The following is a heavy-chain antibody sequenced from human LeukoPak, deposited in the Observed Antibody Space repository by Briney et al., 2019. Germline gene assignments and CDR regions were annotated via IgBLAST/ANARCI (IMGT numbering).Heavy chain of an antibody. CDR2: IYYSGST. CDR3: ARVGIAVAGTFFFNWFDP. V-gene: IGHV4-39*07. D-gene: IGHD6-19*01. CDR1: GGSISSSSYY. J-gene: IGHJ5*02. Sequence: PSETLSLTCTVSGGSISSSSYYWGWIRQPPGKGLEWIGSIYYSGSTYYNPSLKSRVTISVDTSKNQFSLKLSSVTAADTAVYYCARVGIAVAGTFFFNWFDPWGQGTLVTVSS.